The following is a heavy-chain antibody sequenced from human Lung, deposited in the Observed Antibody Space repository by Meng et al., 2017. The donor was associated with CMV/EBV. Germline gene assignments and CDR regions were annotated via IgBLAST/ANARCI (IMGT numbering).Heavy chain of an antibody. J-gene: IGHJ4*02. CDR3: AKELHSGWSYYFDY. V-gene: IGHV3-23*01. CDR1: GFTFRTYA. Sequence: ESXEILRAASGFTFRTYAMSWVRQVPGKGLEWVSSISGIGGTTHYVDSVKGRFTISKDTSRDTLYLQMNSLRAEDTAVYYCAKELHSGWSYYFDYWGQGAXVTVAS. CDR2: ISGIGGTT. D-gene: IGHD6-19*01.